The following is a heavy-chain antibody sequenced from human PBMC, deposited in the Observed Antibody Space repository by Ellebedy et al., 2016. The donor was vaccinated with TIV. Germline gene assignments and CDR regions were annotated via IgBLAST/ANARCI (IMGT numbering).Heavy chain of an antibody. Sequence: ASVKVSXXASGGTFSSYAISWMRQAPGQGLEWMGGIIPIFGTANYAQKFQGRVTITADESTSTAYMELSSLRSEDTAVYYCARGSKRVITFTYYYYGMDVWGQGTTVTVSS. CDR3: ARGSKRVITFTYYYYGMDV. CDR2: IIPIFGTA. V-gene: IGHV1-69*13. CDR1: GGTFSSYA. J-gene: IGHJ6*02. D-gene: IGHD3-22*01.